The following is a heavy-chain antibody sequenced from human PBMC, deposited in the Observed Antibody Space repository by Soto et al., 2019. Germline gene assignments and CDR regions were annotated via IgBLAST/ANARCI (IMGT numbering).Heavy chain of an antibody. D-gene: IGHD2-2*02. CDR2: TFFRSKWSN. V-gene: IGHV6-1*01. CDR3: AKGDNRGPYTGYACDP. CDR1: GDNVSNNTAS. Sequence: PSETLSLTCAISGDNVSNNTASWSWIRQSPSQGLEWLGRTFFRSKWSNDYAVSVKSRIIINADTSKNQFSLQLNSVTPEDTAVYYCAKGDNRGPYTGYACDPWGQGPLFTVAS. J-gene: IGHJ5*02.